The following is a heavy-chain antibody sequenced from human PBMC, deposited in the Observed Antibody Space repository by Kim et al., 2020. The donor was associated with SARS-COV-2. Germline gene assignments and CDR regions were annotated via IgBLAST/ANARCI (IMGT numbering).Heavy chain of an antibody. CDR3: ARDTTVTTNDAFDI. D-gene: IGHD4-17*01. J-gene: IGHJ3*02. Sequence: NPSLKSRVTISVDPSKTQFSLKLSSVTAADTAVYYCARDTTVTTNDAFDIWGQGTMVTVSS. V-gene: IGHV4-30-2*05.